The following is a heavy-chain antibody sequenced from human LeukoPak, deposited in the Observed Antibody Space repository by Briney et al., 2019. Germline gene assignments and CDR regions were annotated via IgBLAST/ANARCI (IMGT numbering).Heavy chain of an antibody. CDR2: ISGSGGST. CDR3: AKDLDLRKNWAYYDSSY. Sequence: GGSLTLSCVASGFNFNAYGMNWVRQAPGKGLEWVSAISGSGGSTYYADSVKGRFTISRDNSKNTLYLQMNSLRAEDTAVYYCAKDLDLRKNWAYYDSSYWGQGTLVTVSS. J-gene: IGHJ4*02. D-gene: IGHD3-22*01. V-gene: IGHV3-23*01. CDR1: GFNFNAYG.